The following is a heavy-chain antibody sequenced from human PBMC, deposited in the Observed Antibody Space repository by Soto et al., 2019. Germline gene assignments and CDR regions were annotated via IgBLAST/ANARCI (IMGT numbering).Heavy chain of an antibody. V-gene: IGHV4-34*01. CDR2: INHSGST. CDR3: ASEGYTMIVDRGLHLFDY. J-gene: IGHJ4*02. Sequence: SETLSLTCAVYGGSFSGYYWSWIRQPPGKGLEWIGEINHSGSTNYNPSLKSRVTISVDTSKNQFSLKLSSVTAADTAVYYCASEGYTMIVDRGLHLFDYWGQGTLVTVSS. CDR1: GGSFSGYY. D-gene: IGHD3-22*01.